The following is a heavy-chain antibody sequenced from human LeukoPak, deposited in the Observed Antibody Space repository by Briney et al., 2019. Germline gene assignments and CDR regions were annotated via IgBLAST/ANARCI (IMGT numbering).Heavy chain of an antibody. CDR3: ARGGGSGSLTRFDY. D-gene: IGHD3-10*01. CDR2: IYYSGST. Sequence: SETLSLTCTVSGGSISSYYWSWIRQPPGKGLEWIGYIYYSGSTNYNTSLKSRVTISVDTSKNQFSVKLSSVTAADTAVYYCARGGGSGSLTRFDYRGRGTLVTVSS. CDR1: GGSISSYY. V-gene: IGHV4-59*01. J-gene: IGHJ4*02.